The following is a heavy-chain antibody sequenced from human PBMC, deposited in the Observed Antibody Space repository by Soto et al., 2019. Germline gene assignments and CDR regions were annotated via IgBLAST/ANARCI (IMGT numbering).Heavy chain of an antibody. D-gene: IGHD1-26*01. J-gene: IGHJ5*01. V-gene: IGHV3-30*18. Sequence: PGGSQRLSCVASGFSFSIYGMHWVRQAPGKGLEWVATISYDGGNKHHADPVKGRFTISRDNSRNTLYLQMNSLIDDDTAVYYCAKKHSGSYYEGPDSWGQGTLVTVSS. CDR2: ISYDGGNK. CDR3: AKKHSGSYYEGPDS. CDR1: GFSFSIYG.